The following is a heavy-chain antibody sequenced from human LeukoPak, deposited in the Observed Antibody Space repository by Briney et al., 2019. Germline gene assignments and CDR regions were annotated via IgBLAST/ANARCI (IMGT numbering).Heavy chain of an antibody. D-gene: IGHD3-9*01. Sequence: ASVKVSCKASGYTFTSYDINWVRQATGQGLEWMGWMNPNSGNTGYARKFQGRVTMTRNTSISTAYMELSSLRSEDTAVYYCARGRILTGYYCLVYWGQGTLVTVSS. CDR1: GYTFTSYD. CDR2: MNPNSGNT. V-gene: IGHV1-8*01. J-gene: IGHJ4*02. CDR3: ARGRILTGYYCLVY.